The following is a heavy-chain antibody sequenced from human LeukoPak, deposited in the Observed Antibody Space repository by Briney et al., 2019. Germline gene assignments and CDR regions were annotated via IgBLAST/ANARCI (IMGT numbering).Heavy chain of an antibody. CDR3: ARDQYSSSSQDY. V-gene: IGHV3-53*05. CDR2: IYSGGST. J-gene: IGHJ4*02. CDR1: GLTVSSNY. Sequence: GGSLRLSCAASGLTVSSNYMSWVRQAPGKGLEWVSVIYSGGSTYYADSVKGRFTISRDNSKNTLYLQMNSLRAEDTAVYYCARDQYSSSSQDYWGQGTLVTVSS. D-gene: IGHD6-6*01.